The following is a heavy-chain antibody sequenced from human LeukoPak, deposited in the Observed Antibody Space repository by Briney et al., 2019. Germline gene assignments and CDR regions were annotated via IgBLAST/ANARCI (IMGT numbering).Heavy chain of an antibody. Sequence: SETLSLTCTVSGGSISGYYWSWIRQPPGKGLEWIGYIYYSGSTNYNPSLKSRVTILVDTSKSQFFLKLSSVTAADTAVYYCARTTRVTPDGRAEYFEDWGQGTLVIVSS. CDR1: GGSISGYY. J-gene: IGHJ1*01. CDR2: IYYSGST. D-gene: IGHD4-11*01. V-gene: IGHV4-59*01. CDR3: ARTTRVTPDGRAEYFED.